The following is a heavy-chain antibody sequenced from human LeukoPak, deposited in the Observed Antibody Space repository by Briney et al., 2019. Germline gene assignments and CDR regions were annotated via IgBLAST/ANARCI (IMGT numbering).Heavy chain of an antibody. V-gene: IGHV1-2*04. CDR2: INPNSGGT. J-gene: IGHJ4*02. CDR1: GYTFTGYY. D-gene: IGHD3-9*01. Sequence: ASVKVSCKASGYTFTGYYMHWVRQAPGQGLEWVGWINPNSGGTNYAQKFQGWVTMTRDTSISTAYMELSRLRSDDTAVYYCARQYYDILTGYYNFDYWGQGTLVTVSS. CDR3: ARQYYDILTGYYNFDY.